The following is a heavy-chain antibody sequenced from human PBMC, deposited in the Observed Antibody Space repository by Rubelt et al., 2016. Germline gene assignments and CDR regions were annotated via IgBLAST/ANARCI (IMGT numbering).Heavy chain of an antibody. V-gene: IGHV1-18*01. J-gene: IGHJ4*02. CDR1: GYTFTSYG. CDR3: ARDEPYSSSWYDY. CDR2: ISAYNGNT. D-gene: IGHD6-13*01. Sequence: QVQLVQSGAEVKKPGASVKVSCKASGYTFTSYGISWVRQAPGQGLEWMGWISAYNGNTNYAQKLQGRVTMTTDTSTRSAYMDLRSLRSDDTAVYYCARDEPYSSSWYDYWGQGTLVTVSS.